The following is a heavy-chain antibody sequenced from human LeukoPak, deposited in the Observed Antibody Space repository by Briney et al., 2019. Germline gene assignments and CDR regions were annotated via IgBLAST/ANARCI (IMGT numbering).Heavy chain of an antibody. CDR1: GFTLSNSW. D-gene: IGHD3-10*01. J-gene: IGHJ4*02. Sequence: PGGSLRLSCAASGFTLSNSWMSWVRQAPGKGLEWVANIKQDGSEKYYVDSVKGRFSISRDIAKNSLYLQMNSLRAEDTAVYYCARMVRLDYWGQGTLVTVSS. CDR2: IKQDGSEK. V-gene: IGHV3-7*02. CDR3: ARMVRLDY.